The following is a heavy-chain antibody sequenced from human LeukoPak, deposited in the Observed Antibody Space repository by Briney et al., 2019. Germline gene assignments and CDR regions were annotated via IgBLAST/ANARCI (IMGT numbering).Heavy chain of an antibody. Sequence: GGSLRLSCAASGFTFRSYWMTWVRQAPGKGLEWVANIKQDGSEKYYVDSVKGRFTISRDNAKNSLYLQTKSLRADDTAVYYCARDTAGGFDYWGQGTLVTVSS. V-gene: IGHV3-7*01. J-gene: IGHJ4*02. CDR3: ARDTAGGFDY. CDR2: IKQDGSEK. D-gene: IGHD6-13*01. CDR1: GFTFRSYW.